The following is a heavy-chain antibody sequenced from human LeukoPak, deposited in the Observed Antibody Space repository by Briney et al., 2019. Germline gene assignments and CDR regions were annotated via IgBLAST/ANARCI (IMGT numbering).Heavy chain of an antibody. Sequence: SETLSLTCTVSGGSISSYYWSWIRQPPGKGLEWIGYIYYSGSTNYNPSLKSRATISVDTSKNQFSLKLSSVTAADTAVYYCARTSERHDPTRYFDYWGQGTLVTVSS. CDR1: GGSISSYY. CDR2: IYYSGST. CDR3: ARTSERHDPTRYFDY. J-gene: IGHJ4*02. D-gene: IGHD6-6*01. V-gene: IGHV4-59*01.